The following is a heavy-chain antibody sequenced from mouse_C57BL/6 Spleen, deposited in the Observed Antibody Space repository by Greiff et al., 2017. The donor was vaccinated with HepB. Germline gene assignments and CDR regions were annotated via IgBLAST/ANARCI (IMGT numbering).Heavy chain of an antibody. CDR2: IDPSDSYT. CDR1: GYTFTSYW. J-gene: IGHJ4*01. D-gene: IGHD2-3*01. CDR3: ARRADGYSYAMDY. V-gene: IGHV1-69*01. Sequence: QVQLQQPGAELVMPGASVKLSCKASGYTFTSYWMHWVKQRPGQGLEWIGEIDPSDSYTNYNQKFKGKSTLTVDKSSSTAYMQLSSLTSEDSAVYYCARRADGYSYAMDYWGQGTSVTVSS.